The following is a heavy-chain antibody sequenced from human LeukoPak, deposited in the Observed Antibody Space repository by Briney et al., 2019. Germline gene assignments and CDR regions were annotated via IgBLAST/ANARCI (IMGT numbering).Heavy chain of an antibody. CDR2: IIPIFGTA. CDR3: AYTTRGHLSYYYYYMDV. J-gene: IGHJ6*03. CDR1: GGTFSSYA. Sequence: GASVKVSCTASGGTFSSYAISWVRQAPGQGLEWMGGIIPIFGTANYAQKFQGRVTITTDESTSTAYMELSSLRSEDTAVYYCAYTTRGHLSYYYYYMDVWGKGTTVTVSS. D-gene: IGHD2-2*02. V-gene: IGHV1-69*05.